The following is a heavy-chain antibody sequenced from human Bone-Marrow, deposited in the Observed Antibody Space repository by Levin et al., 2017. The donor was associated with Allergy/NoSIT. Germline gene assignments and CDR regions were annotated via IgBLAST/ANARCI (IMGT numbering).Heavy chain of an antibody. CDR3: AKSLGPKRDKYCSSTSCYYYYYYMDV. V-gene: IGHV3-23*01. D-gene: IGHD2-2*01. CDR2: ISGSGGST. CDR1: GFTFSSYA. Sequence: PGGSLRLSCAASGFTFSSYAMSWVRQAPGKGLEWVSAISGSGGSTYYADSVKGRFTISRDNSKNTLYLQMNSLRAEDTAVYYCAKSLGPKRDKYCSSTSCYYYYYYMDVWGKGTTVTVSS. J-gene: IGHJ6*03.